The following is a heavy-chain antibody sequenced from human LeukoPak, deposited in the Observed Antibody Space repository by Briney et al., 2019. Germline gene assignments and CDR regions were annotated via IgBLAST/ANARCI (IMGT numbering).Heavy chain of an antibody. CDR2: ISWNSGSL. Sequence: GGSLRLSCTASGFKFADFSMHWVRQVPGKGLEWVSGISWNSGSLAYADSVRGRFTISRDNAKNTLYLQMNSLRAEDTAVYYCARGGTMPYGMDVWGQGTTVTVSS. CDR3: ARGGTMPYGMDV. V-gene: IGHV3-9*01. J-gene: IGHJ6*02. D-gene: IGHD2-2*01. CDR1: GFKFADFS.